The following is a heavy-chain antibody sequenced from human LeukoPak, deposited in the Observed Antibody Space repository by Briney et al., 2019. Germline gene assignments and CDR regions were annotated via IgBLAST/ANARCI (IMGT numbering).Heavy chain of an antibody. V-gene: IGHV3-9*01. CDR3: ARIGYSSSSFDY. Sequence: GGSLRLSCAASGFTFDDYAMHWVRHAPGKGLEWVSGISWNSGSIGYADSVKGRFTISRDNAKNSVYLQMNSLRAEDTAVYYCARIGYSSSSFDYWGQGTLVTVSS. J-gene: IGHJ4*02. D-gene: IGHD6-6*01. CDR1: GFTFDDYA. CDR2: ISWNSGSI.